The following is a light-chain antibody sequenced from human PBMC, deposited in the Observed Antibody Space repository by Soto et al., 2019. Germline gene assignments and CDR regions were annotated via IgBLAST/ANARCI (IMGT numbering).Light chain of an antibody. Sequence: ELTQPPSVSVSPGQTASITCSGDKLGGRFVCWYQQKPGQSPVLVMYEDTKRPSGIPERFSGSNSGNTAILTISGTLAMDEADYYCQAWDSSTAVFGTGTKVTVL. CDR2: EDT. CDR1: KLGGRF. J-gene: IGLJ1*01. V-gene: IGLV3-1*01. CDR3: QAWDSSTAV.